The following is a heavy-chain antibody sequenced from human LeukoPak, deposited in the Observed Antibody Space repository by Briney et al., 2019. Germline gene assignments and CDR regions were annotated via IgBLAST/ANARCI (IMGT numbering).Heavy chain of an antibody. CDR1: GFTFSSYA. D-gene: IGHD6-19*01. CDR2: ISGSGGST. J-gene: IGHJ3*02. V-gene: IGHV3-23*01. Sequence: GGSLRLSCASSGFTFSSYAMSWVRQAPGKGLEWVSTISGSGGSTYYADSVKGRFTISRDNAKNSLYLQMNSLRAEDTAVYYCARGRLAVATGAFDIWGQGTMVTVSS. CDR3: ARGRLAVATGAFDI.